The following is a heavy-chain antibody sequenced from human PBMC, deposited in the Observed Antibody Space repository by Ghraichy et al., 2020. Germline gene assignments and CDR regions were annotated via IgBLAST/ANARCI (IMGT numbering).Heavy chain of an antibody. CDR3: ARDRGQWLVPFDH. V-gene: IGHV4-61*01. CDR1: GGSVSSGSYY. CDR2: IFYSGST. D-gene: IGHD6-19*01. Sequence: ESLNISCTVSGGSVSSGSYYWSWIRQPPGKGLEWIGYIFYSGSTNYNPSLKSRVTISVDTSKNQFSLRLSSVTAADTAVYYCARDRGQWLVPFDHWGQGTLVTVSS. J-gene: IGHJ4*02.